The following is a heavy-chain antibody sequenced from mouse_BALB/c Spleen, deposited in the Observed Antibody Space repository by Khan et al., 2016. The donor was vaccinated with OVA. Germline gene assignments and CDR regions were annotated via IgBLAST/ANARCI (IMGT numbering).Heavy chain of an antibody. CDR1: GFTFSGYA. CDR3: SKERYYGSSPDWFAY. J-gene: IGHJ3*01. Sequence: EVQLQESGGGLVKPGGSLKLSCAASGFTFSGYAMSWVRQTPEKRLEWVAEISRSGSKTYYPDTVTGRFTISRDNAKNTLYLEMSSLRSEDTAMYYCSKERYYGSSPDWFAYWGQGTLVTVSA. V-gene: IGHV5-9-4*01. D-gene: IGHD1-1*01. CDR2: ISRSGSKT.